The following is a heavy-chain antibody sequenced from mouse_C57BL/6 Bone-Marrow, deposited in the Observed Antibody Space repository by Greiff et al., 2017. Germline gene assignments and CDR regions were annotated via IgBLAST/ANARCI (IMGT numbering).Heavy chain of an antibody. Sequence: VQLQQSGAELVRPGTSVKMSCKASGYTFTNYWIGWAKQRPGHGLEWIGDIYPGGGYTNYNEKFKGKATLTADKSSSTAYMQFSSLTSEDSAIYYCARCNWGPYFDGWGQGTTLTVSS. D-gene: IGHD4-1*01. J-gene: IGHJ2*01. CDR3: ARCNWGPYFDG. CDR2: IYPGGGYT. V-gene: IGHV1-63*01. CDR1: GYTFTNYW.